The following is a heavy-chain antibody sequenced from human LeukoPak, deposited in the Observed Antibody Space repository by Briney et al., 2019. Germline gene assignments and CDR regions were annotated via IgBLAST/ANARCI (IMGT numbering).Heavy chain of an antibody. D-gene: IGHD3-10*01. V-gene: IGHV1-2*02. CDR3: ARPQLDLWFGELSYPFDY. Sequence: GASVKVSCKASGYTFTGYYMHWVRQAPGQGLEWMGWINPNSGGTDYAQKFQGRVTMTRDTSISTAYMELSRLRSDDTAVYYCARPQLDLWFGELSYPFDYWGQGTLVTVSS. J-gene: IGHJ4*02. CDR1: GYTFTGYY. CDR2: INPNSGGT.